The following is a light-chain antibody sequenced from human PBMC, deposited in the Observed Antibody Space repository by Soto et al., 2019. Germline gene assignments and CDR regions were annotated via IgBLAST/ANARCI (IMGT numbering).Light chain of an antibody. CDR3: QQYNNWPRT. Sequence: EIVMTPSPATLSASPGEGATLSCKASQSVSGNLAWYQHKPGQAPRLLIYATSTRATGIPARFSGSGSGTEFTLTISSLQSEDFAIYYCQQYNNWPRTFGHGTKVDIK. J-gene: IGKJ1*01. CDR1: QSVSGN. V-gene: IGKV3-15*01. CDR2: ATS.